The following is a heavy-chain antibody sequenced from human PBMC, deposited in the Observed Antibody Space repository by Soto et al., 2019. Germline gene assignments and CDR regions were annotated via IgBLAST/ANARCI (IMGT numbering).Heavy chain of an antibody. CDR2: IIPILGIA. V-gene: IGHV1-69*08. J-gene: IGHJ4*02. CDR3: AREGASGSYFDY. D-gene: IGHD1-26*01. CDR1: GGTFSSYT. Sequence: QVQLVQSGAAVKKPGSSVKVSCKASGGTFSSYTISWVRQAPGQGLEWMGRIIPILGIANYAQKFQGRVTITADKSTSTAYMELSSLRSEDTAVYYCAREGASGSYFDYWGQGTLVTVSS.